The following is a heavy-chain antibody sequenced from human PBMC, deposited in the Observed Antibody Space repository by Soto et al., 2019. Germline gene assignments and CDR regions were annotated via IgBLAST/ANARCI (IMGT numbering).Heavy chain of an antibody. CDR1: GYTFTSYD. V-gene: IGHV1-8*01. J-gene: IGHJ6*02. CDR2: MNPNIGNT. CDR3: APGQPRRYYYYYGLDV. D-gene: IGHD3-10*01. Sequence: ASVKVSCKASGYTFTSYDINWVRQGTGQGLESMGWMNPNIGNTGYAQKFQGRDTMTRNTSISTAYMELSSLRSDDTAVYYCAPGQPRRYYYYYGLDVWRQGTTVTV.